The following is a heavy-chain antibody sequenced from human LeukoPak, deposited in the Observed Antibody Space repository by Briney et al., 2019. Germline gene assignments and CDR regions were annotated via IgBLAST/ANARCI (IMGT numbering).Heavy chain of an antibody. D-gene: IGHD3-10*01. Sequence: GGSLRLSCAASGFTFSSYGMHWVRQAPGKGLEWVAVIWYDGSNKYYADSVKGRFTISRDNSKNTLYLQMNSLRAEDTAVYYCARVGGSGSYYTFFDYWGQGTLVTASS. J-gene: IGHJ4*02. CDR2: IWYDGSNK. CDR1: GFTFSSYG. V-gene: IGHV3-33*01. CDR3: ARVGGSGSYYTFFDY.